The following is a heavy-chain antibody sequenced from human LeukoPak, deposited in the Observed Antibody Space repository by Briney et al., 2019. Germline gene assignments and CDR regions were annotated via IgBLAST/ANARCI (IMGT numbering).Heavy chain of an antibody. Sequence: SETLSLTCTVSGGSISNYYWSWIRQPPGKGLEWIGSIYFSGSTNYRPSLKSRVTISVDTSNNQFSLKLSSVTAADTAVYYCARHMAVTSTGFDSWGQGILVTVSS. CDR1: GGSISNYY. J-gene: IGHJ5*01. D-gene: IGHD6-19*01. CDR3: ARHMAVTSTGFDS. CDR2: IYFSGST. V-gene: IGHV4-59*01.